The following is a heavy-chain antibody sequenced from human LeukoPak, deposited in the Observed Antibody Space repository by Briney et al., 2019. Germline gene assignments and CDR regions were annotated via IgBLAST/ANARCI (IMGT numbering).Heavy chain of an antibody. J-gene: IGHJ4*02. V-gene: IGHV3-7*01. CDR2: IKQDGSEK. Sequence: GGSLRLSCAASGFTFSSYWMSWVRQAPGKGLEWVANIKQDGSEKYYVDSVKGRFTISRDNAKNSLYLQMNSLRAEDTAVYYCARAPGSSYYDTSGYYLDYWGQGTLVTVPS. CDR3: ARAPGSSYYDTSGYYLDY. CDR1: GFTFSSYW. D-gene: IGHD3-22*01.